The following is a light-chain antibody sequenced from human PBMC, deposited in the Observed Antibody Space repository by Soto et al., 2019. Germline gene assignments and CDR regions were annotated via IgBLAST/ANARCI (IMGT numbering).Light chain of an antibody. J-gene: IGKJ5*01. V-gene: IGKV1-17*01. Sequence: DIQVTQSPSSLSASVGDRDTITRRASQDIRYELGWFQQKRGKAPQSXIYAASRLHSGVPSRFSGSGSGTDFTLTISGLQPEDFATYYCLQHNSSTFTFGQGTRLEIK. CDR3: LQHNSSTFT. CDR1: QDIRYE. CDR2: AAS.